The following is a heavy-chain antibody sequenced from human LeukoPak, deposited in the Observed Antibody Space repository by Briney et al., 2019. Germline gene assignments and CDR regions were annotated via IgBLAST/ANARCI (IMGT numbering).Heavy chain of an antibody. J-gene: IGHJ4*02. CDR2: IYYSGST. CDR1: GGSISSSSYY. Sequence: PSETLSLTCTVSGGSISSSSYYWGWIRQPPGKGLEWIGSIYYSGSTYYNPSLKSRVTISVDTSKNQFSLKLSSVTAADTAVYYCARGLARLNYYGSGSYGYWGQGTLVTVSS. D-gene: IGHD3-10*01. V-gene: IGHV4-39*01. CDR3: ARGLARLNYYGSGSYGY.